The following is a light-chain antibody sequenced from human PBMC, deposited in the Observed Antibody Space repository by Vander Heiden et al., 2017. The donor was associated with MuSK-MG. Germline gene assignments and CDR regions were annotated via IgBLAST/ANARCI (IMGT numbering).Light chain of an antibody. V-gene: IGKV3-11*01. Sequence: ELVLTQSPATLSLSPGESATLSCRASQSVNYYLAWYQQKPGQAPRLLIYDASNRATGIPARFSGSGSGTDFTLTISSLDPEDFAFYYCQQRSNWPLTFGGRTQVEIK. CDR3: QQRSNWPLT. J-gene: IGKJ4*01. CDR2: DAS. CDR1: QSVNYY.